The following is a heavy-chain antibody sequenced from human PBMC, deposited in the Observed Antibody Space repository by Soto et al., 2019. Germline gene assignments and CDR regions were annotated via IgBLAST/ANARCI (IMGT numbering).Heavy chain of an antibody. Sequence: SETLSLTCTVSGGSISSYYWSWIRQPPGKGLEWIGYIYYSGSTNYNPPLKSRVTISVDTSKNQFSLKLSSVTAADTAVYYCARDEGIAAARSGFEGDYYYGMDVWGQGTTVTVSS. CDR1: GGSISSYY. CDR3: ARDEGIAAARSGFEGDYYYGMDV. V-gene: IGHV4-59*01. CDR2: IYYSGST. D-gene: IGHD6-13*01. J-gene: IGHJ6*02.